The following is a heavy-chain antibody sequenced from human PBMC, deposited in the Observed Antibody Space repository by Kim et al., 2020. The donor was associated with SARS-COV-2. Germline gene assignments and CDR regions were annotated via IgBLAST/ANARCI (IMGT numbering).Heavy chain of an antibody. D-gene: IGHD6-19*01. V-gene: IGHV7-4-1*02. CDR2: INTNTGNP. CDR3: ARVGSGWLFDY. J-gene: IGHJ4*02. Sequence: ASVKVSCKASGYTFTNYAMIWVRQAPGQGLEWMGWINTNTGNPTYAQGFTGRFVFSLDTSVTTAYLQMSSLKAEDTAVYYCARVGSGWLFDYWGQGTLVTVSS. CDR1: GYTFTNYA.